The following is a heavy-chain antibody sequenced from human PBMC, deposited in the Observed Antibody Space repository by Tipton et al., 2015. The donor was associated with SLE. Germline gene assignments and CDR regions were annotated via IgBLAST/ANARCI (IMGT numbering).Heavy chain of an antibody. CDR3: ARMGTNWGRWFDP. D-gene: IGHD3-16*01. Sequence: TLSLTCTVSGDSISSGGYYWTWIRQHPGMGLEWIGGIHYSGATYHNPSLKSRVTISVDTSKNQFSLNLDSVTAADTAVYYCARMGTNWGRWFDPWGQGALVTVSS. J-gene: IGHJ5*02. CDR2: IHYSGAT. CDR1: GDSISSGGYY. V-gene: IGHV4-31*03.